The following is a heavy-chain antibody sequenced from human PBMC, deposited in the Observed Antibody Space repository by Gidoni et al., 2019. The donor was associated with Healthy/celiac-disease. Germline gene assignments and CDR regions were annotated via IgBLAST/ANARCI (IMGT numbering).Heavy chain of an antibody. D-gene: IGHD6-13*01. CDR2: IHPSGGST. CDR3: ARYPIAAAGTAYYYYDYGMDV. J-gene: IGHJ6*02. Sequence: QVQLVQSGAEVKKPGASVKVSCKASGYTFTSYYMPWVRQAPGQGLEWMGIIHPSGGSTSYAQKFQGRVTMTRDTSTSTVYMELSSLRSEDTAVYYCARYPIAAAGTAYYYYDYGMDVWGQGTTVTVSS. V-gene: IGHV1-46*03. CDR1: GYTFTSYY.